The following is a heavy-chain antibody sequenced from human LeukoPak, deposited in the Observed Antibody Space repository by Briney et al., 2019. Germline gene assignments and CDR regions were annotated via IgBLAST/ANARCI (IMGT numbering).Heavy chain of an antibody. J-gene: IGHJ4*02. V-gene: IGHV3-23*01. CDR1: GFTFSSYA. Sequence: PGGSLRLSCAASGFTFSSYAMSWVRQAPGKRLEWVSAISGSGGNTYYADSVKGRFTISRDNSNNTLYLQMNSLRAEDTAVYYCAKGIVVPAAIRPKSRFDYWGQGTLVTVSS. D-gene: IGHD2-2*01. CDR3: AKGIVVPAAIRPKSRFDY. CDR2: ISGSGGNT.